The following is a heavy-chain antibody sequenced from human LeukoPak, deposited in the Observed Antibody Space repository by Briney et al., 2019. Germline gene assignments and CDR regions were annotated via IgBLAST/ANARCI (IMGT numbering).Heavy chain of an antibody. J-gene: IGHJ4*02. CDR1: GGTFSSYA. CDR3: VHRPMATSFDY. Sequence: ASVKVSCTASGGTFSSYAISWVRQAPGQGLEWMGGIILIFGTANYVQKFQGRVPITSDESTSTAYMELSRLRSAATAVFSCVHRPMATSFDYWGQGTLGTVSS. D-gene: IGHD5-24*01. CDR2: IILIFGTA. V-gene: IGHV1-69*13.